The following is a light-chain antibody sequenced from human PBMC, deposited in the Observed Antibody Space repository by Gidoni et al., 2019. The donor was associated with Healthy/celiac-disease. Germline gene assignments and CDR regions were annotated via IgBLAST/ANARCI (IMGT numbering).Light chain of an antibody. CDR2: GAS. CDR1: QSVSSN. J-gene: IGKJ1*01. V-gene: IGKV3-15*01. CDR3: QHYNNWLWA. Sequence: EIGMTPSPATLSVSPGERPTPPCRASQSVSSNLAWYQQKPGQAPRLLIYGASTRATGIPARFSGSGSGTEFTLTSSRLQSEDFAVYYCQHYNNWLWAFGQGTKVEIK.